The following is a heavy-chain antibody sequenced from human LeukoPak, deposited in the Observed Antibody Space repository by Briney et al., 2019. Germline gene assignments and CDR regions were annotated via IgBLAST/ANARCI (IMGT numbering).Heavy chain of an antibody. Sequence: GGSLRLSCAASGFTFSSYGMHGVRQAPGKGLAWVAFIWYDGSNKYYVDSVKGRFTISRDNSKNTLYLQMKSRSADDTAGDQLSKAGNSNYVKWGKGTLVSVSS. CDR2: IWYDGSNK. D-gene: IGHD4-11*01. V-gene: IGHV3-30*02. J-gene: IGHJ4*02. CDR3: SKAGNSNYVK. CDR1: GFTFSSYG.